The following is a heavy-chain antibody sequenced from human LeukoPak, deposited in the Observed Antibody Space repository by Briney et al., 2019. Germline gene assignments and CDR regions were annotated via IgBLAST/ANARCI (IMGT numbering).Heavy chain of an antibody. CDR1: GGSFSGYY. Sequence: SETLSLTCAVYGGSFSGYYWSWIRQPPGKGLEWIGEINHSGSTNYNPSLKSRVTISVDTSKNQFSLKLSSVTAADTAVYYCARGGISMVRGVTLYYYYYGMDVWAKGTRVSVSS. CDR2: INHSGST. D-gene: IGHD3-10*01. J-gene: IGHJ6*04. CDR3: ARGGISMVRGVTLYYYYYGMDV. V-gene: IGHV4-34*01.